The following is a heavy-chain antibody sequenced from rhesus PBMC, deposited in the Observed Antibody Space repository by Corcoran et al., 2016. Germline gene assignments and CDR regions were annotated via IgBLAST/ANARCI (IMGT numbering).Heavy chain of an antibody. D-gene: IGHD4-23*01. J-gene: IGHJ4*01. CDR3: ARQRPYSNPIDF. CDR2: VSGSIGNT. V-gene: IGHV4-99*01. CDR1: GYSISSTYY. Sequence: QVQLQESGPGLVKPSETLSLTCAVSGYSISSTYYWGWIRQPPGKELEYIGYVSGSIGNTSSNPSPKSQVTLSNDASKNQFSLQRSSVAAADTALYYGARQRPYSNPIDFWGQGVLVTVSS.